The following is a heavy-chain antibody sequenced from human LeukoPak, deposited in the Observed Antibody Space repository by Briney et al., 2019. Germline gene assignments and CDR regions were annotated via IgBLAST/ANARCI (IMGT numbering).Heavy chain of an antibody. V-gene: IGHV3-33*01. CDR1: GFTFSSYG. D-gene: IGHD6-13*01. CDR2: IWYDGSNK. J-gene: IGHJ4*02. CDR3: ARDAGYSSSWFDY. Sequence: GGSLRLSCAASGFTFSSYGMHWVRQAPGKGLEWVAVIWYDGSNKYYADSVKGRFTISRDNSKNTLYLQMNSLRAEDTAVYYCARDAGYSSSWFDYWGQGTLVTVSS.